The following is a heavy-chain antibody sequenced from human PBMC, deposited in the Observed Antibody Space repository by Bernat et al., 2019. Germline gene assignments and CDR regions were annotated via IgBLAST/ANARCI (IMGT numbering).Heavy chain of an antibody. V-gene: IGHV3-21*01. D-gene: IGHD2-2*01. CDR1: GFTFSSYS. J-gene: IGHJ4*02. CDR2: ISSSTSYI. CDR3: ARDLPQDIVVVPAAIGY. Sequence: EVQLVESGGGLVKPGGSLRLSCAASGFTFSSYSMNWVRQAPGKGLEWVSSISSSTSYIYSAASVKSRFTISRDNAKNSLYLQMNSLRAEDTAVYYCARDLPQDIVVVPAAIGYWGQGTLVTVSS.